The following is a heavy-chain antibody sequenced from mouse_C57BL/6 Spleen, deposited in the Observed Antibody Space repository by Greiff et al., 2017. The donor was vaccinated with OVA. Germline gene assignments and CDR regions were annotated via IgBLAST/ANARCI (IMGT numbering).Heavy chain of an antibody. CDR3: ATYYSNLDY. Sequence: VQLQQSGPELVKPGASVKISCKASGYTFTDYYMNWVKQSHGKSLEWIGDINPNNGGTSYNQKFKGKATLTVDKSSSTAYMELRSLTSEDSAVYYCATYYSNLDYWGQGTTLTVSS. V-gene: IGHV1-26*01. CDR2: INPNNGGT. J-gene: IGHJ2*01. D-gene: IGHD2-5*01. CDR1: GYTFTDYY.